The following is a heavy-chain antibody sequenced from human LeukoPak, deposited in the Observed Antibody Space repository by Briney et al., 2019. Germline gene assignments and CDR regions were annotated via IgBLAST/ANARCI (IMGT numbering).Heavy chain of an antibody. CDR1: GGSFSGYY. CDR3: ARVGYYGSGSLNWFDP. V-gene: IGHV4-34*01. CDR2: INHSGST. Sequence: SETLSLTCAVYGGSFSGYYWSWIRQPPGKGLEWIGEINHSGSTNYNPSLKSRVTISVDTSKNQFSLNLSSVTAADTAVYYCARVGYYGSGSLNWFDPWGQGTLVTVSS. D-gene: IGHD3-10*01. J-gene: IGHJ5*02.